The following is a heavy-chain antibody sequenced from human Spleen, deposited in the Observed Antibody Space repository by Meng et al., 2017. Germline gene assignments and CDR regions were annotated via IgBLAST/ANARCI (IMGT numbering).Heavy chain of an antibody. Sequence: SETLSLTCTVSGGSISSSSYYWCWIRQPPGKGLEWIGSIYYSGSTYYNPSLKSRVTISVDMSKSQFSLKLSSVTAADTAVYYCAKDSDSSGYPQNPNFDCWGQGTLVTVSS. CDR3: AKDSDSSGYPQNPNFDC. CDR2: IYYSGST. D-gene: IGHD3-22*01. V-gene: IGHV4-39*07. CDR1: GGSISSSSYY. J-gene: IGHJ4*01.